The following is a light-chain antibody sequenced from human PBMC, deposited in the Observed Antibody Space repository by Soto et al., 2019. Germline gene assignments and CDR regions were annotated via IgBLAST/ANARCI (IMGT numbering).Light chain of an antibody. Sequence: QSALTQPASVSGSPGQSITISCTGTSSDVGGYNYVSWYQQHPGKAPKLMIYEVNNRPSGVSNRFSGSKSGNTASLIISGLQAEDEADYYCTSYTSSTTLYVFGTGSKLTVL. CDR3: TSYTSSTTLYV. CDR2: EVN. CDR1: SSDVGGYNY. J-gene: IGLJ1*01. V-gene: IGLV2-14*01.